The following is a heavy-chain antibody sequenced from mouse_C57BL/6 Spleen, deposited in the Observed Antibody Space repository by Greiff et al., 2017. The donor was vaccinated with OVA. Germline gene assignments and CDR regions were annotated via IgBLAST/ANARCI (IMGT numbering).Heavy chain of an antibody. V-gene: IGHV5-17*01. CDR1: GFTFSDYG. J-gene: IGHJ4*01. Sequence: EVMLVESGGGLVKPGGSLKLSCAASGFTFSDYGMHWARQAPEKGLEWVAYISSGSSTIYYADTVKGRFTISRDNAKNTLFLQMTSLRSEDTAMYYCARSYDSVYYAMGYWGQGTSVTVSS. CDR2: ISSGSSTI. D-gene: IGHD2-12*01. CDR3: ARSYDSVYYAMGY.